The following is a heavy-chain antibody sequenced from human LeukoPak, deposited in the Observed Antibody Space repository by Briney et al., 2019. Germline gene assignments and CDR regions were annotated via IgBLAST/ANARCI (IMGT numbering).Heavy chain of an antibody. CDR2: IKQDGSEK. J-gene: IGHJ4*02. D-gene: IGHD3-9*01. Sequence: GGSLRLSCAASGFTFSSYWMSWVRQAPGKGLEWVANIKQDGSEKYYVDSVKGRFTISRDNSKNTLYLQMNSLRAEDTAVYYCAKDNPDDIPQEPRPVYYFDYWGQGTLVTVSS. CDR3: AKDNPDDIPQEPRPVYYFDY. V-gene: IGHV3-7*01. CDR1: GFTFSSYW.